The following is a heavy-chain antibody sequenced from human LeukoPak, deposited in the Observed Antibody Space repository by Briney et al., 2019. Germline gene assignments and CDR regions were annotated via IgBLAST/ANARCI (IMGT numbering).Heavy chain of an antibody. Sequence: GGSLRLSCTASGFTFSSYWMQWVRQAPGKGLVWVSRINSDGSSPSYADSVKGRFTISRDNSKNTVFLQMSSLRVEDTAVYYCVKETFTVTSPFDSWGQGTQVTVSS. CDR2: INSDGSSP. V-gene: IGHV3-74*01. CDR1: GFTFSSYW. D-gene: IGHD3-16*01. J-gene: IGHJ4*02. CDR3: VKETFTVTSPFDS.